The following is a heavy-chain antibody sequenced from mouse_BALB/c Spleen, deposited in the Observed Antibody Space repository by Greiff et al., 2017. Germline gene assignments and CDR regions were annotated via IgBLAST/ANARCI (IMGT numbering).Heavy chain of an antibody. V-gene: IGHV5-6-5*01. CDR1: GFTFSSYA. D-gene: IGHD1-1*01. J-gene: IGHJ3*01. Sequence: EVKLVESGGGLVKPGGSLKLSCAASGFTFSSYAMSWVRQTPEKRLEWVASISSGGSTYYPDSVKGRFTISRDNARNILYLQMSSLRSEDTAMYYCARETYGSSPWFAYWGQGTLVTVSA. CDR3: ARETYGSSPWFAY. CDR2: ISSGGST.